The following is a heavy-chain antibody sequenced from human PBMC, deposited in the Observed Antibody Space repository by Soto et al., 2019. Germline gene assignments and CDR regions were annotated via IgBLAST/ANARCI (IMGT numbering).Heavy chain of an antibody. D-gene: IGHD6-13*01. CDR3: AREAFGVHSSWFGP. CDR2: ISPNNGNT. CDR1: GYIFTTYS. Sequence: QVQLVQSGTEVKKPGASVKVSCKASGYIFTTYSIAWVRQAPGQGLEWMGWISPNNGNTNYAQKVQGRVTMTTDTSTSTAYMELRSLTSDDTAVYYCAREAFGVHSSWFGPWGQGTLVTVSS. J-gene: IGHJ5*02. V-gene: IGHV1-18*04.